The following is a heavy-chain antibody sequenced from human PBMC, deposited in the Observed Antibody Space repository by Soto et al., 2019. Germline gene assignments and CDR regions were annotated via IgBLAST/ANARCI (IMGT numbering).Heavy chain of an antibody. CDR2: ISAYNGNT. CDR1: GYTFTSYG. D-gene: IGHD3-22*01. V-gene: IGHV1-18*04. J-gene: IGHJ4*02. Sequence: ASVKVSCKASGYTFTSYGISWVRQAPGQGLEWMGWISAYNGNTNYAQKLQGRVTMTTDTSTSTAYMELRSLRSDDTAVYYCARDLGYYYDSSGSFDCWGQGTLVTVSS. CDR3: ARDLGYYYDSSGSFDC.